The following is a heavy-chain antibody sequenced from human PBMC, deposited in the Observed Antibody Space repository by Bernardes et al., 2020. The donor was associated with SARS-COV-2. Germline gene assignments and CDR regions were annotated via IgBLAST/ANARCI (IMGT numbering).Heavy chain of an antibody. V-gene: IGHV3-48*03. J-gene: IGHJ6*02. D-gene: IGHD3-9*01. CDR1: GFTFSSYE. Sequence: GGSLRLSCAASGFTFSSYEMNWVRQAPGKGLEWVSYISSSGSTIYYADSVKGRFTISRDNAKNSLYLQMNSLRAEDTAVYYCARDIPYFDWLFNSDYYYGMDVWG. CDR3: ARDIPYFDWLFNSDYYYGMDV. CDR2: ISSSGSTI.